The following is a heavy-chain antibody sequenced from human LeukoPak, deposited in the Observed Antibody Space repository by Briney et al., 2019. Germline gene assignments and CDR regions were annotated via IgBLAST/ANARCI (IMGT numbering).Heavy chain of an antibody. D-gene: IGHD6-19*01. V-gene: IGHV4-59*08. Sequence: SETLSLTGTVSGGSLNSHYWSWIRQPPGKGLEWIGDIYYKGNTNYNPSLKSRVTISVDTSKNHLSLKLTSVLAADTAIYYCVRRDNTGWNYFDYWGQGILVTVSS. CDR1: GGSLNSHY. CDR2: IYYKGNT. CDR3: VRRDNTGWNYFDY. J-gene: IGHJ4*02.